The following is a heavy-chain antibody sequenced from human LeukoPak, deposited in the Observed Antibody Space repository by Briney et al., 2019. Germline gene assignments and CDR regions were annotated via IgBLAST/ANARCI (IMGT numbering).Heavy chain of an antibody. D-gene: IGHD5-18*01. CDR3: AKNLIHLWCFDY. J-gene: IGHJ4*01. Sequence: WGSLRLSCAASGFTFSNYVMGWVRQAPGKGLEWVSDVSGSGGNTYYADSVKGRFTISRDNSKNTLYLQMNSLRAEDTAVYYCAKNLIHLWCFDYWGHGTLVTVSS. CDR1: GFTFSNYV. CDR2: VSGSGGNT. V-gene: IGHV3-23*01.